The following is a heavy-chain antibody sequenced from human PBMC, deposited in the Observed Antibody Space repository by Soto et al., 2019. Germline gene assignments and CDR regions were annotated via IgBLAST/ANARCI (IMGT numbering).Heavy chain of an antibody. J-gene: IGHJ5*02. Sequence: EVQLLESGGGLVQPGGSLRLSCAASGFTFSSYAMNWVRQAPGKGLEWVSAISGSGGNTYYADSVKGRFTISRDNSKNTLYLQMNSLRAEDTAVYYCANYNYYDASGPSWGQGTLVTVSS. CDR1: GFTFSSYA. D-gene: IGHD3-22*01. V-gene: IGHV3-23*01. CDR3: ANYNYYDASGPS. CDR2: ISGSGGNT.